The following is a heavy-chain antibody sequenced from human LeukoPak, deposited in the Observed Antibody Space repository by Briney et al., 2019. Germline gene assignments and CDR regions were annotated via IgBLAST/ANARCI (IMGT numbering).Heavy chain of an antibody. CDR2: ISSDGSNT. CDR1: GFTFSAYD. J-gene: IGHJ1*01. Sequence: PGGSLRLSCAASGFTFSAYDMHWVRQAPGKGLEWVVVISSDGSNTYYADSVKGRFTISRDNSKNTLYLQMNSLRPDDTAFYYCTKAAYTYGLRDFQYWGQGTLVTVSS. V-gene: IGHV3-30*18. CDR3: TKAAYTYGLRDFQY. D-gene: IGHD5-18*01.